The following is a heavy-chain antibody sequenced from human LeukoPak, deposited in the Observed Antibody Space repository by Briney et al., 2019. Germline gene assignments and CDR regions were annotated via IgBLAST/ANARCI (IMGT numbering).Heavy chain of an antibody. CDR2: INPNSGGT. CDR3: AREDYYDGSGYLY. J-gene: IGHJ4*02. Sequence: ASVKVSCKASGYTFTGYYMHWVRQAPGQGLEWMGRINPNSGGTNYAQKFQGRVTMTRDTSISTAYMELSRLRSDDTAVYYCAREDYYDGSGYLYWGQGTLVTVSS. V-gene: IGHV1-2*06. CDR1: GYTFTGYY. D-gene: IGHD3-22*01.